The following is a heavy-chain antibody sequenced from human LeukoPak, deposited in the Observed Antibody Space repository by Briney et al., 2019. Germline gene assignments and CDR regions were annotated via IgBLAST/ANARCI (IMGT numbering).Heavy chain of an antibody. CDR2: ISGSGGST. V-gene: IGHV3-23*01. CDR1: GFTFSSYA. J-gene: IGHJ4*02. CDR3: ASSGLPAARPFDY. D-gene: IGHD2-2*02. Sequence: AGGSLTLSCAASGFTFSSYAMSWVSQPPGKGMGWDSAISGSGGSTYYADSVKGRFTIARANSKNTVYLQMTSLSAEETAVYYCASSGLPAARPFDYWGQGTLVTVSS.